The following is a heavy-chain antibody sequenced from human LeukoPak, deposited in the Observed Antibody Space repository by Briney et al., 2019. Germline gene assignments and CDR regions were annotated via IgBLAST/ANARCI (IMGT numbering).Heavy chain of an antibody. CDR1: GFTFSNYA. CDR3: ARVGVEGATSLDY. CDR2: ISYDGSNK. Sequence: GGSLRLSCAASGFTFSNYAMHWVHQAPGKGLDRVAVISYDGSNKYYADSVKGRFTISRDNSKNTLYLQMNSLRAEDTAVYYCARVGVEGATSLDYWGQGTLVTVSS. V-gene: IGHV3-30-3*01. J-gene: IGHJ4*02. D-gene: IGHD1-26*01.